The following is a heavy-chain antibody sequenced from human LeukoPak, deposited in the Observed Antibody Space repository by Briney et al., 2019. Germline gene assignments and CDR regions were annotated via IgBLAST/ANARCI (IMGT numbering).Heavy chain of an antibody. CDR1: GFTFSSYT. D-gene: IGHD6-13*01. Sequence: GGSLRLSCAASGFTFSSYTMNWVRQAPGKGLEWVSSISSSSSYIYYAESVKGRFTMSRDNAKNSLYLQMNSLRAEDTAVYYCARDPAAAGPGSHDYWGQGTLVTVSS. J-gene: IGHJ4*02. V-gene: IGHV3-21*01. CDR3: ARDPAAAGPGSHDY. CDR2: ISSSSSYI.